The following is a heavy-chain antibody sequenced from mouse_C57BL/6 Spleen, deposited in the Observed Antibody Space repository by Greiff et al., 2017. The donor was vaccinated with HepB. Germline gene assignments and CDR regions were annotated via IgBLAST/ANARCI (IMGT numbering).Heavy chain of an antibody. CDR1: GYTFTSYW. Sequence: VQLQQPGAELVKPGASVKMSCQASGYTFTSYWITWVKQRPGQGLEWIGDIYPGSGSTNYNEQFKSKATMTLDTSYSTAYMQLSSLTSEDSAVYYCAREASYYGSRPWFAYWGQVTLVTVSA. D-gene: IGHD1-1*01. V-gene: IGHV1-55*01. CDR2: IYPGSGST. J-gene: IGHJ3*01. CDR3: AREASYYGSRPWFAY.